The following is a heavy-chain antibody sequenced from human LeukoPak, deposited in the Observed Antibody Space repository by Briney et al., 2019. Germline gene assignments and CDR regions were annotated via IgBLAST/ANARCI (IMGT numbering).Heavy chain of an antibody. V-gene: IGHV4-31*03. J-gene: IGHJ4*02. D-gene: IGHD4-17*01. Sequence: SQTLSLTCTVSGGSINSGGYYWSWIRQHPGKGLEWIGYIYYSGSTYYNPSLKSRVTISVDTSKNQFSLKLSSVTAADTAVYYCARSQLDYASDFWGQGTLVTVSS. CDR2: IYYSGST. CDR3: ARSQLDYASDF. CDR1: GGSINSGGYY.